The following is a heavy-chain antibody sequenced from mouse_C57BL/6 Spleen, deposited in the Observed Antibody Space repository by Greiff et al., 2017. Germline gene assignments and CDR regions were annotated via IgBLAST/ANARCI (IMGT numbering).Heavy chain of an antibody. CDR1: GFTFSSYA. V-gene: IGHV5-4*01. J-gene: IGHJ2*01. Sequence: EVMLVESGGGLVKPGGSLKLSCAASGFTFSSYAMSWVRQTPEKRLEWVATISDGGSYTYYPDNVKGRFTISRDNAKNNLYLQMSHLKSEDTAMYYCAREGYGNYPYFDYWGKGTTLTVSS. D-gene: IGHD2-1*01. CDR2: ISDGGSYT. CDR3: AREGYGNYPYFDY.